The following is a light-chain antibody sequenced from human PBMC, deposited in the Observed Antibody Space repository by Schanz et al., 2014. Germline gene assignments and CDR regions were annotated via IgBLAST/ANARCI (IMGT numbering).Light chain of an antibody. Sequence: QSALTQPASVSGSPGQSITISCTGTSSDVGGYNYVSWYQHHPGKAPKLMIYDVSNRPSGVSDRFSGSKSGNTASLTISGLQAEDEADYYCSSYTNSGWVFGGGTKLTVL. CDR3: SSYTNSGWV. CDR1: SSDVGGYNY. V-gene: IGLV2-14*03. CDR2: DVS. J-gene: IGLJ3*02.